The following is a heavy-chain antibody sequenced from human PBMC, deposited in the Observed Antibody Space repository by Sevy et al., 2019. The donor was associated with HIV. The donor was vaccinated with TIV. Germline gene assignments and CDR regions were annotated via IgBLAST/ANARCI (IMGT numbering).Heavy chain of an antibody. CDR3: ARHVDMTTLIGGLYYFDS. J-gene: IGHJ4*02. CDR1: GYKFTTYW. Sequence: GESLKISCKASGYKFTTYWIGWARQMPGKGLEWMGMIYPRDSDTRYSPSFQGQVTIPPETSINTAYLQWSSLNASDTAMYFCARHVDMTTLIGGLYYFDSWGQGTLVTVSS. D-gene: IGHD4-4*01. CDR2: IYPRDSDT. V-gene: IGHV5-51*01.